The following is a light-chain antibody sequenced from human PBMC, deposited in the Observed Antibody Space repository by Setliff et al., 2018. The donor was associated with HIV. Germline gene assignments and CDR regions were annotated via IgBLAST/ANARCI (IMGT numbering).Light chain of an antibody. CDR3: QSYDSRLRGI. CDR1: SSNIGGGYD. V-gene: IGLV1-40*01. J-gene: IGLJ2*01. Sequence: QSVLTQPPSVSGAPGQSVTISCTGNSSNIGGGYDVHWYQQFPRTAPKLIIFGNSNRPSGVPDRFSGSKSGTSASLAITGLQAEDEADYYCQSYDSRLRGIFGGGTQLTVL. CDR2: GNS.